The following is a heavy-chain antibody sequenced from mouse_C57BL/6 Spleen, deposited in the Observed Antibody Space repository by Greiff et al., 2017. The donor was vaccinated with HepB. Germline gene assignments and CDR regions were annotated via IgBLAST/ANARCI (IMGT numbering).Heavy chain of an antibody. Sequence: EVQLQQSGPELVKPGASVKMSCKASGYTFTDYNMHWVKQSHGKSLEWIGYINPNNGGTSYNQKFKGKATLTVNKSSSTAYMELRSLTSEGSAVYYCARGRYDGYPYYAMDYWGQGTSVTVSS. CDR2: INPNNGGT. J-gene: IGHJ4*01. V-gene: IGHV1-22*01. D-gene: IGHD2-3*01. CDR3: ARGRYDGYPYYAMDY. CDR1: GYTFTDYN.